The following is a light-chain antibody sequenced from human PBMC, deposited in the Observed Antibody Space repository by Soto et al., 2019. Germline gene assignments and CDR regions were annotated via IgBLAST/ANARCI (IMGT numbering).Light chain of an antibody. CDR2: DVS. CDR1: YSDLADYKY. Sequence: QSALTQPASVSGSPGQSITISCTGTYSDLADYKYVSWYQQHPGKAPKLMIYDVSYRPSGVSNRFSGSKPGNTASLTISGLQAEDEADYYCTSYRSDTLVALGGGTK. V-gene: IGLV2-14*03. J-gene: IGLJ2*01. CDR3: TSYRSDTLVA.